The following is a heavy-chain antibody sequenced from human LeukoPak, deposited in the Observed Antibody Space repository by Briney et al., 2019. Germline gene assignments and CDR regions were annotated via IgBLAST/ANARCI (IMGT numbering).Heavy chain of an antibody. CDR2: ISSSGSTI. D-gene: IGHD2-2*01. Sequence: GGSLRLSCSASGFTFSDYYMSWIRPAPGKGPEWVSYISSSGSTIYYPDSVKGRFTISRDNAKNSLYLQMNSLRAEDTAVYYCARDALTKTSCYADYWGQGTLVTVSS. CDR3: ARDALTKTSCYADY. V-gene: IGHV3-11*01. CDR1: GFTFSDYY. J-gene: IGHJ4*02.